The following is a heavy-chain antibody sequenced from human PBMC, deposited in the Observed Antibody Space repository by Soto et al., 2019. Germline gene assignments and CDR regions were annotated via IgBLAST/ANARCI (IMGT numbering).Heavy chain of an antibody. CDR2: ISGSGGST. V-gene: IGHV3-23*01. J-gene: IGHJ4*02. Sequence: GGSLRLSCAASGFTFSSYAMSWVRQAPGKGLEWVSAISGSGGSTYYADSVKGRFTISRDNSKNTLYLQMNSLRAEDTAVYYCAKDPRSLAAVAGTGYFDYWGQGTLVTVSS. D-gene: IGHD6-19*01. CDR1: GFTFSSYA. CDR3: AKDPRSLAAVAGTGYFDY.